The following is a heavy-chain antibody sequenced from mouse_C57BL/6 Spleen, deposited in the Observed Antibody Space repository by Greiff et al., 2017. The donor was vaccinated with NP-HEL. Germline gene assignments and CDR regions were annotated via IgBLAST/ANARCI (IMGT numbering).Heavy chain of an antibody. J-gene: IGHJ2*01. V-gene: IGHV1-55*01. CDR3: AREETIDY. Sequence: QVQLQQPGAELVKPGASVKMSCKASGYTFTSYWITWVKQRPGQGLEWIGDIYPGSGSTNYNEKFQSQATLTVDTSSSTADMQRSSLTSEDSAVYYCAREETIDYWGQGTTLTVSS. CDR2: IYPGSGST. CDR1: GYTFTSYW.